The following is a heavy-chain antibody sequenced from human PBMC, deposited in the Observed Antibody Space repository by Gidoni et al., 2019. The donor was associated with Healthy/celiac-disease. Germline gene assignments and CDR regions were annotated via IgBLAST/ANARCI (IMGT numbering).Heavy chain of an antibody. J-gene: IGHJ4*02. D-gene: IGHD6-6*01. V-gene: IGHV3-30*01. Sequence: QVQLVESGGGVVQPGRVLRTSCAASGFTFSSYAMHWVRQAPGQGLEWVAVISYDGSNKYYADSVKGRFTISRDNSKNTLYLQMNSLRAEDTAVYYCARGRRIAAPTGYWGQGTLVTVSS. CDR2: ISYDGSNK. CDR3: ARGRRIAAPTGY. CDR1: GFTFSSYA.